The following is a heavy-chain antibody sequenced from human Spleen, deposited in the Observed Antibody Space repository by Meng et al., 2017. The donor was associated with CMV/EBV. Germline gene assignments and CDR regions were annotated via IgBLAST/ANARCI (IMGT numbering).Heavy chain of an antibody. CDR1: GGSISSSRYY. V-gene: IGHV4-39*01. CDR2: IYYDGST. Sequence: LSCTVSGGSISSSRYYWGWIRQPPGKGLEWIGSIYYDGSTYYNPSLKSRVTISIDTSKNQFSLKLSSVTAADTGVFCCARLSLSCFDYWGQGTLVTVSS. CDR3: ARLSLSCFDY. D-gene: IGHD5/OR15-5a*01. J-gene: IGHJ4*02.